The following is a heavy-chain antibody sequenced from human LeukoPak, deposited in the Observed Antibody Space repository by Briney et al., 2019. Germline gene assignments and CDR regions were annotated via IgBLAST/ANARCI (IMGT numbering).Heavy chain of an antibody. V-gene: IGHV3-30-3*01. D-gene: IGHD6-6*01. CDR2: ISYDGSNK. Sequence: GGSLGLSCAASGFTFSSYAMDWVRQAPGKGLEWVAVISYDGSNKDYADSVKGRFTISRDNSKNTLYLQMNSLRAEDTAVYYCARDRVAARYFDYWGQGTLVTVSS. J-gene: IGHJ4*02. CDR3: ARDRVAARYFDY. CDR1: GFTFSSYA.